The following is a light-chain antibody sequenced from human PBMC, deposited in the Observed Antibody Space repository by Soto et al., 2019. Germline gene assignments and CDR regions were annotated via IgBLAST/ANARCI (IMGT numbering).Light chain of an antibody. J-gene: IGLJ1*01. CDR2: DVS. Sequence: QSALTQPASVSGSPGQSITISCTGTSSDVGGYEYVSWYQQHPGKAPKRIIYDVSDRSSGVSNRFSGSKSGNTASLAISGLQAEDEADYYCSSYTTSSPLGVFGTGTKVTVL. V-gene: IGLV2-14*03. CDR3: SSYTTSSPLGV. CDR1: SSDVGGYEY.